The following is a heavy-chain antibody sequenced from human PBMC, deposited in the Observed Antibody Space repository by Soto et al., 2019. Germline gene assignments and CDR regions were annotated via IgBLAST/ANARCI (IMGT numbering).Heavy chain of an antibody. CDR2: ISAYNGNT. CDR1: GYTFTSYG. D-gene: IGHD3-16*02. Sequence: DSVKVSCKASGYTFTSYGVSWLRQAPGQGLEWMGWISAYNGNTNYAQKLQGRVTMTTDTSTSTAYMELRSLRSDDTAVYYCARDAYYDYVWGSYRTHHAFDIWGQVTMVTVSS. V-gene: IGHV1-18*04. CDR3: ARDAYYDYVWGSYRTHHAFDI. J-gene: IGHJ3*02.